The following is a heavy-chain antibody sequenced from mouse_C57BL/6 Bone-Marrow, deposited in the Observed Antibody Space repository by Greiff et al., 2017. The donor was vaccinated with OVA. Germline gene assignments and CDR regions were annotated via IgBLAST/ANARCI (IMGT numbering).Heavy chain of an antibody. CDR3: VVQVYYFDY. J-gene: IGHJ2*01. CDR2: IHPNSGST. D-gene: IGHD2-2*01. V-gene: IGHV1-64*01. Sequence: QVQLQQPGAELVKPGASVKLSCKASGYTFTSYWMHWVKQRPGQGLEWIGMIHPNSGSTNYNEKFKSKATLTVDKSSRTDYMPLSSLTSEDSAVFYCVVQVYYFDYWGQGTTLTVSS. CDR1: GYTFTSYW.